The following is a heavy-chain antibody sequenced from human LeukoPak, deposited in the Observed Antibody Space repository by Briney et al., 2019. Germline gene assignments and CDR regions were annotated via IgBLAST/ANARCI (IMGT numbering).Heavy chain of an antibody. CDR3: ARDIGLGDSTG. CDR2: ISAYNGNT. J-gene: IGHJ4*02. Sequence: ASVKVSCKASGYTFTSYGISWVRQAPGQGLEWMGWISAYNGNTHYAQKLQGRATMTTDTSTNTAYMELRSLRSDDTAVYYCARDIGLGDSTGWGQGTLVTVSS. D-gene: IGHD3-22*01. V-gene: IGHV1-18*01. CDR1: GYTFTSYG.